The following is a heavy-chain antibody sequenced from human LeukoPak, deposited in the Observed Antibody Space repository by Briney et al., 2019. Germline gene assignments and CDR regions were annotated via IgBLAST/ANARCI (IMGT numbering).Heavy chain of an antibody. CDR1: GFTFSDYY. J-gene: IGHJ4*02. Sequence: GGSLRLSCAASGFTFSDYYMSWIRQAPGKGLEWVSYISSSGSTIYYADSVKGRFTISRDNAKNSLYLQMNSLRAEDTAVYYCATSRPYSYGSYFDYWGQGTLVTVSS. CDR2: ISSSGSTI. D-gene: IGHD5-18*01. V-gene: IGHV3-11*01. CDR3: ATSRPYSYGSYFDY.